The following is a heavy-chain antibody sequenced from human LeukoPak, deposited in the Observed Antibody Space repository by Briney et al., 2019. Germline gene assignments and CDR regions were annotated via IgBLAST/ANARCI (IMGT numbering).Heavy chain of an antibody. J-gene: IGHJ6*02. CDR3: ARVIVVVPIGVYHYYAMDV. Sequence: SETLSLTCTVSGDSISTGGYYWAWIRQHRERGLEWIGYIYYSGSAHYNPSLQSRVTISVDTSKNQFSLNLNSVTAADTAVYYCARVIVVVPIGVYHYYAMDVWGQGTTVTVSS. CDR2: IYYSGSA. D-gene: IGHD2-2*01. V-gene: IGHV4-31*03. CDR1: GDSISTGGYY.